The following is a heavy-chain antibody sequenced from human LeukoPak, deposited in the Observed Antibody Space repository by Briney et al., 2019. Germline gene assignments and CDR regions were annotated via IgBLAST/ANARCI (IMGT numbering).Heavy chain of an antibody. J-gene: IGHJ5*02. V-gene: IGHV4-34*01. CDR2: INHSGST. CDR1: GGSFSGYY. Sequence: SATLSLTCAVYGGSFSGYYWSWIRQPPGKGLEWMGEINHSGSTNYNPSLKSRVTISVDTAKNQFSRKLSSVTAADTAVYYCARGQYDFWHWFDPWGQGTLVTVSS. D-gene: IGHD3-3*01. CDR3: ARGQYDFWHWFDP.